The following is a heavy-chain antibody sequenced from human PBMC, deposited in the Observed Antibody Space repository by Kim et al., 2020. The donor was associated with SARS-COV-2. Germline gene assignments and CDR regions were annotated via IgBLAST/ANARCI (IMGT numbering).Heavy chain of an antibody. CDR1: GYTFTGYY. Sequence: ASVKVSCKASGYTFTGYYMHWVRQAPGQGLEWMGWINPNSGGTNYAQKFQGRVTMTRDTSISTAYMELSRLRSDDTAVYYCARNRDGLCESLGYWGQGTLVTVSS. D-gene: IGHD1-26*01. J-gene: IGHJ4*02. V-gene: IGHV1-2*02. CDR3: ARNRDGLCESLGY. CDR2: INPNSGGT.